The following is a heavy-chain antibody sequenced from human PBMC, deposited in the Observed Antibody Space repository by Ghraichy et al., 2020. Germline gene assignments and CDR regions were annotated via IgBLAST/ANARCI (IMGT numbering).Heavy chain of an antibody. V-gene: IGHV3-23*01. CDR1: GFTFSSYA. CDR3: AKDSPYNLAAAVVFDY. J-gene: IGHJ4*02. D-gene: IGHD6-13*01. Sequence: GGSLRLSCAASGFTFSSYAMSWVRQAPGKGLEWVSAISGSGGSTYYADSVKGRFTISRDNSKNTLYLQMNSLRAEDTAVYYCAKDSPYNLAAAVVFDYWGQGAPVAVPS. CDR2: ISGSGGST.